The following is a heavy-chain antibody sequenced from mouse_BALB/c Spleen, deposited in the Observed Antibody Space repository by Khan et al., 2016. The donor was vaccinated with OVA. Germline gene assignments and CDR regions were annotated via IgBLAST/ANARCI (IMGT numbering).Heavy chain of an antibody. J-gene: IGHJ4*01. V-gene: IGHV2-6-1*01. CDR3: ARQPYYHYNIMDY. CDR1: GFSLTNYG. Sequence: QVQLKQSGPGLVAPSQSLSITCTISGFSLTNYGVHWVRQPPGKGLEWLVVIWSDGSTTYNSDLKSRLTISKDNSKSQVFLKMNSLQTDDTAMYFCARQPYYHYNIMDYWGQGTSVTLSS. CDR2: IWSDGST. D-gene: IGHD2-10*01.